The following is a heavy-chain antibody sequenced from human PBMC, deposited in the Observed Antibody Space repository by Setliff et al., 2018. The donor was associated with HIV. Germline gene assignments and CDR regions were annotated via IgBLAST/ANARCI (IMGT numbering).Heavy chain of an antibody. J-gene: IGHJ5*02. Sequence: ASVKVSCKASGYTFTTFRINWVRQAPGQGLEWMGWITPFNGRTNYAQRFQGRVTMTTDTSTNTAYMELRSLRSDDTAVYYCARADETTIVGVVYSVGYWFDPWGQGTLVTVSS. CDR1: GYTFTTFR. D-gene: IGHD3-3*01. CDR3: ARADETTIVGVVYSVGYWFDP. CDR2: ITPFNGRT. V-gene: IGHV1-18*01.